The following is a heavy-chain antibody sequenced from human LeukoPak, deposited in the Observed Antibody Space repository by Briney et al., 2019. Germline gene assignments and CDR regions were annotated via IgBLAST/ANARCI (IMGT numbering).Heavy chain of an antibody. Sequence: QPGGSLRLSCAASRFSFSNYWRHWVRQAPGKGLVWVSRVKSDGSNPSYADSVKGRFTISRDNAENMLYLQMNTLGAEDTAVYYCARDIVSGSGSLDYWGQGTLVTVSS. J-gene: IGHJ4*02. V-gene: IGHV3-74*01. CDR1: RFSFSNYW. CDR2: VKSDGSNP. D-gene: IGHD3-10*01. CDR3: ARDIVSGSGSLDY.